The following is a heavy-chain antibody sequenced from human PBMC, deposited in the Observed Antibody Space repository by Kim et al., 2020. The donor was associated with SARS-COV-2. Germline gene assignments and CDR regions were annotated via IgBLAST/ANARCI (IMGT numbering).Heavy chain of an antibody. Sequence: GGSLRLSCAASGFTFSSYGIHWVRQAPGKGLEWVALISYDGTKRYYADSVKGRFTLSRDNSKYTLYLQMNSLRAEDTAVYYCSRDREITTWGPGSYYVMEVWGQGTTVTVSS. J-gene: IGHJ6*01. V-gene: IGHV3-30*03. CDR3: SRDREITTWGPGSYYVMEV. D-gene: IGHD3-22*01. CDR2: ISYDGTKR. CDR1: GFTFSSYG.